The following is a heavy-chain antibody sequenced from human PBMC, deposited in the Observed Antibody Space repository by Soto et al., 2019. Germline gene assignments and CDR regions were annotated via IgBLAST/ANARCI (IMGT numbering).Heavy chain of an antibody. V-gene: IGHV3-23*01. Sequence: GSLRLSCAGSGFTLSTYGMTWVRQAPGKGLEWVSAVTGTGGNTYYVDSVKGRFTSSRDNSKNMLYLQMNSVRVEDTAVYYCARIRGYWYGLDVWGQGTTVTVSS. CDR2: VTGTGGNT. CDR1: GFTLSTYG. J-gene: IGHJ6*02. CDR3: ARIRGYWYGLDV.